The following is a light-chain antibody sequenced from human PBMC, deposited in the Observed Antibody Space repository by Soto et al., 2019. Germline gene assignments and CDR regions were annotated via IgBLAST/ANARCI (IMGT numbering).Light chain of an antibody. CDR2: WAS. CDR3: QQYYSAPWT. V-gene: IGKV4-1*01. Sequence: DIVMTQSPDSLAVSLGERATINCKSSQTVSHSSHNKKYLAWYQQKPGQPPKLLIYWASTRYSGVPDRFSGSGSGTDFTLTISSLQAEDVAVYYCQQYYSAPWTFGQGTKVEIK. J-gene: IGKJ1*01. CDR1: QTVSHSSHNKKY.